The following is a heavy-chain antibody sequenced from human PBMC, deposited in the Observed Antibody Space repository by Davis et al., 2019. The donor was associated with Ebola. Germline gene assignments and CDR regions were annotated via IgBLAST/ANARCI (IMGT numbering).Heavy chain of an antibody. CDR3: ARASRYSSSSGYYYYGMDV. J-gene: IGHJ6*02. V-gene: IGHV4-34*01. Sequence: SETLSLTCAVYGGSFSGYYWSWIRQPPGKGREWIGEINHSGSTNYNPSLKSRVTISVDTSKNQFSLKLSSVTAADTAVYYCARASRYSSSSGYYYYGMDVWGQGTTVTVSS. CDR2: INHSGST. D-gene: IGHD6-6*01. CDR1: GGSFSGYY.